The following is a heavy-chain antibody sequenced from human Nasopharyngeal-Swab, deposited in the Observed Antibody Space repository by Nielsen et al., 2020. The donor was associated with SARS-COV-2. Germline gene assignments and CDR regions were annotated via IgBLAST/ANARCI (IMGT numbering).Heavy chain of an antibody. CDR2: ISSSGSTI. Sequence: GGSLRLSCAASGFTFDDYGMSWVRQAPGKGLEWVSYISSSGSTIYYADSVKGRFTISRDNAKNSLYLQMNSLRAEDTAVYYCASSQAYNWNDSDAFDIWGQGTMVTVSS. CDR3: ASSQAYNWNDSDAFDI. J-gene: IGHJ3*02. V-gene: IGHV3-11*04. D-gene: IGHD1-1*01. CDR1: GFTFDDYG.